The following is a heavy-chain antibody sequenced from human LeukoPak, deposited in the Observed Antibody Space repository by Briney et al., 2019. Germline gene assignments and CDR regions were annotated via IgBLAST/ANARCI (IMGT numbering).Heavy chain of an antibody. Sequence: GASVKVSCKASGYTFTSYAMHWVRQAPGQRLEWMGWINAGNGNTKYSQKFQGRVTITRDTSASTAYMELSSLRSEDTAVYYCARDRGWNVRNLDYWGQGTLVTVSS. CDR1: GYTFTSYA. V-gene: IGHV1-3*01. CDR2: INAGNGNT. J-gene: IGHJ4*02. CDR3: ARDRGWNVRNLDY. D-gene: IGHD1-1*01.